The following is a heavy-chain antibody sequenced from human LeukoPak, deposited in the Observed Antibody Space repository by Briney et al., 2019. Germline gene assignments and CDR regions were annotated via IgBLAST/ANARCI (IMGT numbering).Heavy chain of an antibody. CDR1: GGSFSGYY. CDR3: ARRKPDGYDAY. Sequence: PSETLSLTCAVYGGSFSGYYWSWIRQPPGKGLEWIGEINHSGSTNYNPSLKSRVTISVDTSKNQFSLKLSSVTAADTAVYYCARRKPDGYDAYWGQGTLVTVSS. J-gene: IGHJ4*02. D-gene: IGHD5-24*01. V-gene: IGHV4-34*01. CDR2: INHSGST.